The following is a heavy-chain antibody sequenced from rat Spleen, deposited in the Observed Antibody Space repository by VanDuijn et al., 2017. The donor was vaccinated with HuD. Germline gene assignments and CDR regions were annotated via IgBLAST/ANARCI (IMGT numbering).Heavy chain of an antibody. Sequence: EVQLVESGGGFVQPGRSLKLSCAASGFTFSNYDMAWVRQAPTKGLEWVASIGPSGGSTYYRDCVKGRFTVSRDNAKSTLFLQMDSLRSEDTATYYCARRHYDGAYRYFDFWGPGTMVTVSS. CDR1: GFTFSNYD. CDR2: IGPSGGST. CDR3: ARRHYDGAYRYFDF. D-gene: IGHD1-12*02. J-gene: IGHJ1*01. V-gene: IGHV5-25*01.